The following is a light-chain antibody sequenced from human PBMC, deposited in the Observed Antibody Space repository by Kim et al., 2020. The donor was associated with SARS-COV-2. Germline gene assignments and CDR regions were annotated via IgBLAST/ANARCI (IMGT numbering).Light chain of an antibody. CDR1: SSDVGRYNL. J-gene: IGLJ2*01. Sequence: GQSLTISCTGTSSDVGRYNLVSWYQQHPGRAPKLMIYEVNKRPSGVSNRFSGSKSGNTASLTISGLQSEDEADYYCSSYAGSMTLIFGGGTQLTVL. CDR3: SSYAGSMTLI. V-gene: IGLV2-23*02. CDR2: EVN.